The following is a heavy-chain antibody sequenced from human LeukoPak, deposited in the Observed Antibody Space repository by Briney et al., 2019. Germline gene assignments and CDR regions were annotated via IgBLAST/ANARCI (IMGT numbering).Heavy chain of an antibody. V-gene: IGHV3-15*01. CDR3: TLIQGWGSGSYYRDY. D-gene: IGHD3-10*01. J-gene: IGHJ4*02. CDR1: ELSISNDW. CDR2: VKSKRAGETT. Sequence: GGSLGLSCAASELSISNDWMSWVRQAPGKGLEWIARVKSKRAGETTDYAAPVRGGFTISRDDSKNTLYLQMNSLKIEDTAVYFCTLIQGWGSGSYYRDYWGRGTLVTVSS.